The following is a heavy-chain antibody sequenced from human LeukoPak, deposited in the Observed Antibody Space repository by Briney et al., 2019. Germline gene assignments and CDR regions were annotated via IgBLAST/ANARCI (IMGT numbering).Heavy chain of an antibody. J-gene: IGHJ3*02. CDR1: GFTFSSYA. CDR2: ISGSGGST. Sequence: GGSLRLSCAASGFTFSSYAMSWVRQAPGKGLEWVSAISGSGGSTYYADSVKGRFTISRDNSKNTLYLQMNSLRAEATAVYYCAKDRVWFGELLQAFDIWGQGTMVTVSS. D-gene: IGHD3-10*01. CDR3: AKDRVWFGELLQAFDI. V-gene: IGHV3-23*01.